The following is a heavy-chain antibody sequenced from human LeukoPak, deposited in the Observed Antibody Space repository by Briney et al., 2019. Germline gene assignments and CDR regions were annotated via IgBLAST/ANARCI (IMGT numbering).Heavy chain of an antibody. D-gene: IGHD3-3*01. J-gene: IGHJ4*02. CDR2: INWNGGST. CDR3: AREYDFWSGYYFDY. CDR1: GFTFDDYG. Sequence: PGGSLRLSCAASGFTFDDYGMSWVRQAPGKGLGWVACINWNGGSTDYADSVKGRFTISRDNAKNSLYLQMNSLRAEDTALYYCAREYDFWSGYYFDYWGQGTLVTVSS. V-gene: IGHV3-20*04.